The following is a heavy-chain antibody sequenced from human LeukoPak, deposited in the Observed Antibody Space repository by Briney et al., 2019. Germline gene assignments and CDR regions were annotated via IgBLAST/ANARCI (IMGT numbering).Heavy chain of an antibody. CDR1: GGTFSSYA. D-gene: IGHD1-26*01. Sequence: GASVKVSCKASGGTFSSYAISWVRQAPGQGLERMGGIIPIFGTANYAQKFQGRVTITTDESTSTAYMELSSLRSEDTAVYYCARGAVGATFDYWGQGTLVTVSS. V-gene: IGHV1-69*05. CDR3: ARGAVGATFDY. CDR2: IIPIFGTA. J-gene: IGHJ4*02.